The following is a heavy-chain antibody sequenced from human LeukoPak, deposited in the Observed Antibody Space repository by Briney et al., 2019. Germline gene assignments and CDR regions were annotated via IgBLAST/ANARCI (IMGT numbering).Heavy chain of an antibody. V-gene: IGHV4-34*01. CDR3: ARGRVIVAARRYYFDS. Sequence: SETLSLTCAVYGGSFSGYYWSWIRQPPGKGLEWIGEINHSGSTNYNPSLKSRVTISVDTSKNQFSLKLSSVTAADTAVYYCARGRVIVAARRYYFDSWGQGTLVTVYS. CDR2: INHSGST. CDR1: GGSFSGYY. J-gene: IGHJ4*02. D-gene: IGHD3-22*01.